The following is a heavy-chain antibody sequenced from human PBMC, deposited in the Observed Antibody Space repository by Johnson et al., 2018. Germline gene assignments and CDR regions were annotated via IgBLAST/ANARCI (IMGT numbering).Heavy chain of an antibody. CDR1: GFTFSSFA. CDR3: AREGGDV. Sequence: VQLVESGGGLVQPGGSXRLSCAASGFTFSSFAMYWVRQPPGRGLEYVSGISRNGITTDYANSVKGRVTISRDNSKDTIYLQMGSLRVEDMAVYYGAREGGDVWGEGTTVTVSS. D-gene: IGHD3-16*01. J-gene: IGHJ6*04. CDR2: ISRNGITT. V-gene: IGHV3-64*01.